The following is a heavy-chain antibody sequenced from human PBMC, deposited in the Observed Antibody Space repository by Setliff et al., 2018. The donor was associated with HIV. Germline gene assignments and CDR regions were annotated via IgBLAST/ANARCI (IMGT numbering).Heavy chain of an antibody. J-gene: IGHJ4*02. CDR1: GGSFSSGQYY. D-gene: IGHD1-26*01. Sequence: SETLSLTCTVSGGSFSSGQYYWTWIRQPAGKGLEWIGHTHSSGSSRYNPSLESRVTISVDTSKNQFSLKLSSVTAADTAVYYCARPYIGSSSWYFEYWSPGTLVTVSS. CDR2: THSSGSS. CDR3: ARPYIGSSSWYFEY. V-gene: IGHV4-61*09.